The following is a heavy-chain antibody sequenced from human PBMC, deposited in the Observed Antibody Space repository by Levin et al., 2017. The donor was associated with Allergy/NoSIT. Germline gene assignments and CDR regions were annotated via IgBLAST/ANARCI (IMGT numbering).Heavy chain of an antibody. CDR2: IKQDGSEK. J-gene: IGHJ4*02. Sequence: SCAASRFPFSNYWMTWVRQAPGKGLEWVANIKQDGSEKYYVDSVKGRFTISRDNAKNSVFLQMNSLRAEDTAVYYCAREGRHSSSHFDYWGQGTLVTVSS. CDR1: RFPFSNYW. V-gene: IGHV3-7*01. D-gene: IGHD6-6*01. CDR3: AREGRHSSSHFDY.